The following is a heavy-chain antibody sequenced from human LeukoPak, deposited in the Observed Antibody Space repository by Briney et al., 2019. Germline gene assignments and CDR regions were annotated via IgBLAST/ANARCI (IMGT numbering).Heavy chain of an antibody. V-gene: IGHV4-39*07. CDR2: IYYSGST. CDR1: GGSISSSSYY. D-gene: IGHD3-10*01. Sequence: TPSETLSLTCTVSGGSISSSSYYWGWIRQPPGKGLEWIGSIYYSGSTYYNPSLKSRVTISVDTSKNQFSLKLSSVTAADTAVYYCARYLWFGELLYPFDYWGQGTLVTVSS. CDR3: ARYLWFGELLYPFDY. J-gene: IGHJ4*02.